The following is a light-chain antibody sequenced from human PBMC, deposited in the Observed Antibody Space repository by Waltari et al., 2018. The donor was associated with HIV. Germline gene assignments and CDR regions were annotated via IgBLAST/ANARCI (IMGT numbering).Light chain of an antibody. J-gene: IGLJ1*01. V-gene: IGLV2-23*01. CDR3: CSYGGFTTYV. Sequence: QSALTQPASVSGSPGQSITISCIGTSSDVGGYSLVSWYQHHPGKAPQLLIFEDTERPSGVSNRFSASKSGTTASLTISGLLAEDAADYYCCSYGGFTTYVFGSGTKVIVL. CDR2: EDT. CDR1: SSDVGGYSL.